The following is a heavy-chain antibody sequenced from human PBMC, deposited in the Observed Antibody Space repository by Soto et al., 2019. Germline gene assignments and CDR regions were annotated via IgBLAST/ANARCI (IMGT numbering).Heavy chain of an antibody. J-gene: IGHJ3*01. Sequence: ASVKVSCKASGYTFTSYDINWVRQATGQGLEWMGWMNPNSGNTGYAQKFQGRVTMTRNTSISTAYMELSSLRPEDTAVYYCAKDRSDFAWYRSDPFDLWGQGTMVTVSS. D-gene: IGHD3-9*01. CDR2: MNPNSGNT. CDR1: GYTFTSYD. CDR3: AKDRSDFAWYRSDPFDL. V-gene: IGHV1-8*01.